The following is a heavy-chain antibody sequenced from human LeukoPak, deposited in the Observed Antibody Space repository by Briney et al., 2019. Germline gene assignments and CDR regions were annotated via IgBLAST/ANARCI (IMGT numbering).Heavy chain of an antibody. Sequence: PGGSLRLSCAASGFTFSSYAMSWVRQAPGKGLEWVSAISGSGGSTYYADSVKGRFTISRDNSKNTLYLQMNSLRAEDTAVYYCAKPAHMITFGGVIATRGYWGQGTLVTVSS. CDR2: ISGSGGST. J-gene: IGHJ4*02. CDR3: AKPAHMITFGGVIATRGY. V-gene: IGHV3-23*01. CDR1: GFTFSSYA. D-gene: IGHD3-16*02.